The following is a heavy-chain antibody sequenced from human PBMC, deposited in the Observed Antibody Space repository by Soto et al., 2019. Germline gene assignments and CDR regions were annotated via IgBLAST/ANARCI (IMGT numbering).Heavy chain of an antibody. D-gene: IGHD1-26*01. CDR2: IRQDGTET. CDR3: VGGAGWELDY. Sequence: EAQLVESGGGLVQPGGSLRLSCAASGFTFSTYWMNWVRQAPGMGLEWLAIIRQDGTETHYVDSVKGRFTISRDNTKNSLFLKMNNRRADDPAVYYCVGGAGWELDYWGQGTLVTVSS. CDR1: GFTFSTYW. J-gene: IGHJ4*02. V-gene: IGHV3-7*03.